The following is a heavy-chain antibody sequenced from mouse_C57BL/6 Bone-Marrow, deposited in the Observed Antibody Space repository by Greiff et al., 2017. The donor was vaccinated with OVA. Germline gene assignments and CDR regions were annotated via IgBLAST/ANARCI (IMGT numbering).Heavy chain of an antibody. CDR2: IRSKSSNYAT. Sequence: EVQVVESGGGLVQPKGSLKLSCAASGFTFNTYAMHWVRQAPGKGLEWVARIRSKSSNYATYYADSVKDRFTISRDDSQSMLYLQMNNLKTEDTAMYYCVRDPYYGSSYGGYFDYWGQGTTLTVSS. J-gene: IGHJ2*01. D-gene: IGHD1-1*01. CDR3: VRDPYYGSSYGGYFDY. V-gene: IGHV10-3*01. CDR1: GFTFNTYA.